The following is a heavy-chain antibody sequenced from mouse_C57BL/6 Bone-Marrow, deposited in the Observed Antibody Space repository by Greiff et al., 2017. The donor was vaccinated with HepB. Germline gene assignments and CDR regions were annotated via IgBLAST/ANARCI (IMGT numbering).Heavy chain of an antibody. CDR3: ARRWLLLHFDY. CDR1: GYAFTNYL. D-gene: IGHD2-3*01. CDR2: INPGSGGT. J-gene: IGHJ2*01. V-gene: IGHV1-54*01. Sequence: QVQLQQSGAELVRPGTSVKVSCKASGYAFTNYLIEWVKQRPGQGLEWIGVINPGSGGTNYNEKFKGKATLTADKSSSTAYMQLSSLTSEDSAVYFCARRWLLLHFDYWGQGTTLTGSS.